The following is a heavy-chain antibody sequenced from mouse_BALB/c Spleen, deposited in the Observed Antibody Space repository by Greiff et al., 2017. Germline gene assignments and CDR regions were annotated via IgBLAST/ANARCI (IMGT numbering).Heavy chain of an antibody. CDR3: ARGGYGYAMDY. V-gene: IGHV5-4*02. D-gene: IGHD1-1*02. CDR1: GFTFSDYY. J-gene: IGHJ4*01. Sequence: EVNVVESGGGLVKPGGSLKLSCAASGFTFSDYYMYWVRQTPEKRLEWVATISDGGSYTYYPDSVKGRFTISRDNAKNNLYLQMSSLKSEDTAMYYCARGGYGYAMDYWGQGTSVTVSS. CDR2: ISDGGSYT.